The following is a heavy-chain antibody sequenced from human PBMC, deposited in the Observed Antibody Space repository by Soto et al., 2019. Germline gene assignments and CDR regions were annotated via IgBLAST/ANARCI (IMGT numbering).Heavy chain of an antibody. D-gene: IGHD6-13*01. J-gene: IGHJ4*02. Sequence: GASVKVSCKSSGYSFTSYGISWVRQAPGQGLEWMGWISTYNGNINYAQNFKGRVNMTTDASTRTVYMQLSSLRTEDTALYYCATTGTTWYTDWGQGTLVTVSS. CDR1: GYSFTSYG. CDR3: ATTGTTWYTD. CDR2: ISTYNGNI. V-gene: IGHV1-18*04.